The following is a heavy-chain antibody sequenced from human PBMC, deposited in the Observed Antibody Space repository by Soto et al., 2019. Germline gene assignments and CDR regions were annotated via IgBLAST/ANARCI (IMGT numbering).Heavy chain of an antibody. CDR2: IDWDDDK. CDR3: AHMDYGFYGMDV. J-gene: IGHJ6*01. CDR1: GFSLSTSGMC. Sequence: SGPTLVNPTQTLTLTCTFSGFSLSTSGMCVSWIRQPPGKALEWLARIDWDDDKYYSTSLKTRLTISKDTSKNQVVLTMTNMDPVDTATYYCAHMDYGFYGMDVWGQGTTVTVSS. V-gene: IGHV2-70*12. D-gene: IGHD3-10*01.